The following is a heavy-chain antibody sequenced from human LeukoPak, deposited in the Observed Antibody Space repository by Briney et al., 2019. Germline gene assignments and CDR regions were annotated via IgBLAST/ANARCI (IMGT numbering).Heavy chain of an antibody. J-gene: IGHJ6*03. Sequence: SETLSLTCTVSGGSISSYYWSWIRQPPGKGLEWIGYIYYSGSTNYNPSLKSRVTISVDTSKNQFSLKLSSVTAADTAVYYCARARDCSSTSCYYYYYYMDVWGKGTTVTVSS. CDR3: ARARDCSSTSCYYYYYYMDV. V-gene: IGHV4-59*12. D-gene: IGHD2-2*01. CDR1: GGSISSYY. CDR2: IYYSGST.